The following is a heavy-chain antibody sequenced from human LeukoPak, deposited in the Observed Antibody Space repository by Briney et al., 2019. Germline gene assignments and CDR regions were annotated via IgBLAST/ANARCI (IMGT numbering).Heavy chain of an antibody. J-gene: IGHJ3*02. Sequence: PGGSLRLSCAASGFTVSRYEMNCVRQAPGKGLEWVSYISSSGTNIKYADSVQGRFTISRGKAKNSVYLQMNSLRAEDQAVYYCARDIKGQYQDAFDIWGQGTMVTVSS. D-gene: IGHD2-2*01. CDR3: ARDIKGQYQDAFDI. V-gene: IGHV3-48*03. CDR2: ISSSGTNI. CDR1: GFTVSRYE.